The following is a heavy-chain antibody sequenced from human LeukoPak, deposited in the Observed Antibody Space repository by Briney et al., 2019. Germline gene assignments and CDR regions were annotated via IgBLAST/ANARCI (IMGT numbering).Heavy chain of an antibody. Sequence: GGSLRLSCAASGFPFSSYSMTWVRQAPGKGLEWVAVISYDGSNKYNADSVKGRFTISRDNSKNTLYLQMNSLRREDTAEYYCARAEYDRSGSIYYYYGMDIWGQGTTVTVSS. CDR2: ISYDGSNK. CDR1: GFPFSSYS. CDR3: ARAEYDRSGSIYYYYGMDI. D-gene: IGHD3-22*01. J-gene: IGHJ6*02. V-gene: IGHV3-30-3*01.